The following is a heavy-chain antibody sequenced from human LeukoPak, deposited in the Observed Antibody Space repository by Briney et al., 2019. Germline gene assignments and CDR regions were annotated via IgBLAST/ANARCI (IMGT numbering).Heavy chain of an antibody. CDR3: ARGAQLTDY. CDR1: GFTFNTYG. J-gene: IGHJ4*02. V-gene: IGHV3-64*01. D-gene: IGHD6-13*01. CDR2: IGPDGGTT. Sequence: GGSLRLSCAASGFTFNTYGMHWVRQAPGKGLEYVSGIGPDGGTTYYAKSVKGRFTISRDNSKSMVYPQMGSLTADDMAVYYCARGAQLTDYWGQGTLVTVSS.